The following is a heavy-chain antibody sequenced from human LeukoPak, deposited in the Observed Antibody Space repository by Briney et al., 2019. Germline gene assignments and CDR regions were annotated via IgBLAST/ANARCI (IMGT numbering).Heavy chain of an antibody. J-gene: IGHJ4*02. D-gene: IGHD3-9*01. CDR3: AKWGDYDVLTGYYVSDY. CDR1: GFTFRIYE. CDR2: ITGSGGNT. V-gene: IGHV3-23*01. Sequence: GGSLRLSCAASGFTFRIYEMNWVRQAPGKGLEWVSAITGSGGNTYYADSVKGRFTISRDNSKNTVFLQMSSLRAEDTAVYYCAKWGDYDVLTGYYVSDYWGQGTLVTVSS.